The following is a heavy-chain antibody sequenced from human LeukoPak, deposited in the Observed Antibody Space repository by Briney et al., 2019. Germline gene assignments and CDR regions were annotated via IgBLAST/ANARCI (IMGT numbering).Heavy chain of an antibody. CDR1: GGSISSYY. D-gene: IGHD1-26*01. J-gene: IGHJ4*02. CDR2: IYYSGST. V-gene: IGHV4-59*08. Sequence: PSETLSLTCTVSGGSISSYYWSWIRQPPGKGLEWIGYIYYSGSTNYNPSLKSRVTISVDTSKNQFSLKLSSVTTADTAVYYCARQEGGTYLEDWGQGTLVTVSS. CDR3: ARQEGGTYLED.